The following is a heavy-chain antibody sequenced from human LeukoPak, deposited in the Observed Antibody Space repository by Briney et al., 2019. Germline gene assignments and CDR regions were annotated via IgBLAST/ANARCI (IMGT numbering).Heavy chain of an antibody. Sequence: GGSLRLSCAASGFTFSSYGMHWVRQAPGKGLEWVAVISYDGSNKYYADSVKGRFTISRDNSKNTLYLQMNSLRAEDTAVYYCARGGNDWGDNSGTNDYWGQGTLVTVSS. CDR1: GFTFSSYG. CDR2: ISYDGSNK. V-gene: IGHV3-30*03. J-gene: IGHJ4*02. CDR3: ARGGNDWGDNSGTNDY. D-gene: IGHD3-22*01.